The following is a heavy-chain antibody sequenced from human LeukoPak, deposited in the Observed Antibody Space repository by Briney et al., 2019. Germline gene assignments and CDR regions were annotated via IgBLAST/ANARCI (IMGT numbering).Heavy chain of an antibody. J-gene: IGHJ1*01. V-gene: IGHV1-18*01. CDR3: ARAVDYPPDYGDYGPTEYFQQ. D-gene: IGHD4-17*01. CDR2: ISAYNGKK. CDR1: GYTFTSDV. Sequence: GASVKVSCKASGYTFTSDVIRVVRQAPGQRIEWMGWISAYNGKKNYLQKLQGRVTMTTDTSTSTAYMELSSLRSDDTAVYYCARAVDYPPDYGDYGPTEYFQQWGQGTLVTVSS.